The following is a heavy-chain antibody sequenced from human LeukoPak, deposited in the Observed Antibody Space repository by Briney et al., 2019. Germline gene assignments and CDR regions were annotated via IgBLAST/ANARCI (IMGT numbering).Heavy chain of an antibody. CDR1: GFIFNSYA. J-gene: IGHJ4*02. Sequence: GGSLRLSCAVSGFIFNSYAMSWVRQAPGKGLEWVSSISASGGSTYHADTVKGRFTISRDNSENTVHLQMNSLRANDTALYYCAKGALAAAGSGFEYWGQGTLVTVFS. D-gene: IGHD6-13*01. CDR3: AKGALAAAGSGFEY. CDR2: ISASGGST. V-gene: IGHV3-23*01.